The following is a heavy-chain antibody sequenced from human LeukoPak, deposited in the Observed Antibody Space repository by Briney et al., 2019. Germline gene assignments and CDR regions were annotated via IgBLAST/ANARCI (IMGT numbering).Heavy chain of an antibody. V-gene: IGHV4-39*07. Sequence: PSETLSLTCTVSGGSISSSSYYWGWIRQPPGKGLEWIGSIYYSGSTYYNPSLKSRVTISVDTSKNQFSLKLSSVTAADTAVYYCARGLWFGEPTNWLDPWGQGALVTVSS. CDR3: ARGLWFGEPTNWLDP. J-gene: IGHJ5*02. D-gene: IGHD3-10*01. CDR2: IYYSGST. CDR1: GGSISSSSYY.